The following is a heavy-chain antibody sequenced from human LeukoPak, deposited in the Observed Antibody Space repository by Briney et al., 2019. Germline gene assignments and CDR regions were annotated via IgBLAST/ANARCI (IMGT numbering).Heavy chain of an antibody. CDR1: GYTFTRYE. V-gene: IGHV1-8*01. CDR3: ARVFYDSANWFDP. Sequence: AGSVKVSCKPSGYTFTRYEINGVGQAAGQGGEGMGWMNPKRGKTVYAQKFQGRVTMTRNTSISPAYMELSSLRSEDTAVYYCARVFYDSANWFDPWGQGTLVTVSS. J-gene: IGHJ5*02. D-gene: IGHD3-22*01. CDR2: MNPKRGKT.